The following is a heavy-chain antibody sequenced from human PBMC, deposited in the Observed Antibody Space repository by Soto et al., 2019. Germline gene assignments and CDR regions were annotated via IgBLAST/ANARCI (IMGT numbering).Heavy chain of an antibody. CDR3: ATAFGVVINLDY. CDR2: ISAYNGNT. CDR1: GYTFTSYG. J-gene: IGHJ4*02. V-gene: IGHV1-18*01. D-gene: IGHD3-3*01. Sequence: ASVKVSCKASGYTFTSYGISWVRQAPGQGLEWMGWISAYNGNTNYAQKLQGRVTMTTDTSTSTAYMELRSLRSEDTAVYYCATAFGVVINLDYWGQGTLVTVSS.